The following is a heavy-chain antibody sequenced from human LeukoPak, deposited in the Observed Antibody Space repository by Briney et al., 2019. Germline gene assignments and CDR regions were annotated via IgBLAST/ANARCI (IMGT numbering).Heavy chain of an antibody. CDR3: ARHGGVVRGQGSDAFDI. D-gene: IGHD3-10*01. CDR2: IYYSGST. Sequence: SETLSLTCTVSGGSISSYFWSWVRQPPGKGLEWIGYIYYSGSTKYNPSLKSRVTISLDTSKNQFSLKLTSVTAADTAVYYCARHGGVVRGQGSDAFDIWGQGTMVTVSS. J-gene: IGHJ3*02. CDR1: GGSISSYF. V-gene: IGHV4-59*08.